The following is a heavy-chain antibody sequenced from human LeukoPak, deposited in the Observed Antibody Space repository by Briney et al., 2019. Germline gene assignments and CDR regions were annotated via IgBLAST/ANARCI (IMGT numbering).Heavy chain of an antibody. D-gene: IGHD3-3*01. J-gene: IGHJ4*02. Sequence: GGSLRLSCAASGFTFSSYWMSWVRQAPGKGLEWVANIKQDGSEKYYVDSVKGRFTISRDNAKNSLYLQMNSLRAEDTAVYYCARDTLLKYDFWSGYTSFDYWGQGTLVTVSS. CDR2: IKQDGSEK. V-gene: IGHV3-7*01. CDR1: GFTFSSYW. CDR3: ARDTLLKYDFWSGYTSFDY.